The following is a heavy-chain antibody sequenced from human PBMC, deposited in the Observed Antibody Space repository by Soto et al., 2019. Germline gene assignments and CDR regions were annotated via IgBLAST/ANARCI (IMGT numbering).Heavy chain of an antibody. CDR2: ISGSGGST. V-gene: IGHV3-23*01. D-gene: IGHD2-15*01. Sequence: PGGSLRLSCAASGFTFSSYAMIWVRQAPGKGLEWVSAISGSGGSTYYADSVKGRFTISRDNSKNTLYLQMNSLRAEDTAVYYCAKSSQTFRVGGNFYYYYYGMDVWGQGTTVTVSS. J-gene: IGHJ6*02. CDR3: AKSSQTFRVGGNFYYYYYGMDV. CDR1: GFTFSSYA.